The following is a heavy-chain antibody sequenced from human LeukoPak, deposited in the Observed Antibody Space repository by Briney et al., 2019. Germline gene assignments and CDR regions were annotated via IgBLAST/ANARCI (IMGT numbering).Heavy chain of an antibody. CDR1: GFTFSSFW. D-gene: IGHD3-10*02. J-gene: IGHJ6*04. CDR3: AELGITMIGGV. V-gene: IGHV3-7*01. CDR2: IKQDGSQK. Sequence: PGGSLRLSCAASGFTFSSFWMNWVRQAPGKGLEYVASIKQDGSQKYYVDSVKGRFTISRDNTENSLYLQMNSLRAEDTAVYYCAELGITMIGGVWGKGTTVTISS.